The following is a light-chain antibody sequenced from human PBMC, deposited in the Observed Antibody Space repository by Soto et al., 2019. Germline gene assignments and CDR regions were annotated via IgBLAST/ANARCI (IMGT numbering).Light chain of an antibody. CDR3: QQLNSYPTWT. V-gene: IGKV1-9*01. Sequence: DIQLTQSPSFLSASVGDRVTITCRASQGISSYLAWYQQKPGKAPKLLIYAASTLQSGVPSRFSGSGSGTEFTLTISSLQPEDFATDYCQQLNSYPTWTFGRGTKVEIK. CDR1: QGISSY. J-gene: IGKJ1*01. CDR2: AAS.